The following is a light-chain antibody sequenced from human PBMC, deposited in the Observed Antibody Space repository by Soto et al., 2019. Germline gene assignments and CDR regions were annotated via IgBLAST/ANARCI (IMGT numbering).Light chain of an antibody. CDR1: SSDVGDYNY. V-gene: IGLV2-14*01. CDR3: TSYTSSSTDV. J-gene: IGLJ1*01. CDR2: EVS. Sequence: QSALTQPASVSGSPGQSITISCTGSSSDVGDYNYVSWYQQHPGKAPKLMIHEVSNRPTGVSNRFSGSKSGNTASLTISGLQAEDEADYYCTSYTSSSTDVFGTGTKVTVL.